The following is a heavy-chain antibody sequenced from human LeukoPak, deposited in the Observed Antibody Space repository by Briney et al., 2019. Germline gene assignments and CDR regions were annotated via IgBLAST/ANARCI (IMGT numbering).Heavy chain of an antibody. CDR1: GFTFNDYY. Sequence: GGSLRLSCEASGFTFNDYYMSWIRQAPGKGLEWVSYTGSSGRNIKYADSVKGRFTISRDNAKNSVQLQMNSLRVEDTALYYCARSFPRYIPVAGTGGGSWGQGTLVTVSS. CDR2: TGSSGRNI. CDR3: ARSFPRYIPVAGTGGGS. J-gene: IGHJ5*02. V-gene: IGHV3-11*01. D-gene: IGHD6-19*01.